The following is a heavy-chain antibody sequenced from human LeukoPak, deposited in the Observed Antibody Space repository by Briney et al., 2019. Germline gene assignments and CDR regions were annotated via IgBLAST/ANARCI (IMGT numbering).Heavy chain of an antibody. J-gene: IGHJ4*02. CDR3: ARGHTVLLWFGELLTLDY. V-gene: IGHV1-18*01. CDR1: GYTFTSYG. D-gene: IGHD3-10*01. CDR2: ISAYNGNT. Sequence: ASVKVPCKASGYTFTSYGISWVRQAPGQGLEWMGWISAYNGNTNYAQKLQGRVTMTTDTSTSTAYMELRSLRSDDTAVYYCARGHTVLLWFGELLTLDYWGQGTLVTVSS.